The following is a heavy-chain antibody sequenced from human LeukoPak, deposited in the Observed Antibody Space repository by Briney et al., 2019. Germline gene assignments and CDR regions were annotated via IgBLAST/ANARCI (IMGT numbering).Heavy chain of an antibody. CDR3: AREFSRQYSYGYGYFDY. V-gene: IGHV3-30*03. CDR1: GFTFSSYG. CDR2: ISYDGSNK. J-gene: IGHJ4*02. D-gene: IGHD5-18*01. Sequence: PGRSLRLSCAASGFTFSSYGMHWVRQAPGKGLEWVAVISYDGSNKYYADSVKGRFTISRDNSKNTLYLQMNSLRAEDTAVYYCAREFSRQYSYGYGYFDYWGQGTLVTVSS.